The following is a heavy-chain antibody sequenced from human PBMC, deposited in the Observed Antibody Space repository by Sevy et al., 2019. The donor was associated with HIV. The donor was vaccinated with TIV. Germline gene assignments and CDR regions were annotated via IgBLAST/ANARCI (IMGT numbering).Heavy chain of an antibody. CDR3: AKARAQSVYYYGMDV. Sequence: GGSLRLSCSASGFTFSSYAMHWVRQAPGKGLEYVSAISSNGGSTYYADSVKGRFTISRDNSKNTLYLQMNSLRAEDTAVYYCAKARAQSVYYYGMDVWGQGTTVTVSS. CDR1: GFTFSSYA. V-gene: IGHV3-64*04. CDR2: ISSNGGST. J-gene: IGHJ6*02.